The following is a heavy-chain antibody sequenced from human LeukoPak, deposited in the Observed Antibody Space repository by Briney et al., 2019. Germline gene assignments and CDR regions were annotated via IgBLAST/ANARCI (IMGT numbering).Heavy chain of an antibody. CDR2: INPNSGGT. CDR3: ATQRNDYGDYFDY. CDR1: GYTFTGYY. Sequence: ASVKVSCEASGYTFTGYYMHWVRQAPGQGLEWMGRINPNSGGTNYAQKFQGWVTMTRDTSISTAYMELSRLRSDDTAVYYCATQRNDYGDYFDYWGQGTLVTVSS. J-gene: IGHJ4*02. D-gene: IGHD4-17*01. V-gene: IGHV1-2*04.